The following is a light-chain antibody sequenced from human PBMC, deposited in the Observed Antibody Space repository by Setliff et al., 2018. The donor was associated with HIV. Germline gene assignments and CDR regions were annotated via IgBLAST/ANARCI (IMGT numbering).Light chain of an antibody. CDR3: AAWDDSLSSPV. CDR1: SSNIESNY. CDR2: RNN. J-gene: IGLJ2*01. V-gene: IGLV1-47*01. Sequence: QSVLTQPPSASGTPGQRVTISCSGSSSNIESNYVYWYQPLPGAAPKFLSYRNNQRPSGVPDRFSCSKSGTSASLAISGLRSGDEADYYCAAWDDSLSSPVFGGGTKVTVL.